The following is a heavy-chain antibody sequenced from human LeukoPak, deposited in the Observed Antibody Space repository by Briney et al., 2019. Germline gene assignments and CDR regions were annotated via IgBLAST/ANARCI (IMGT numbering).Heavy chain of an antibody. D-gene: IGHD2-15*01. V-gene: IGHV3-23*01. CDR3: ARGPVFLCSEGSCSPKPIFDY. J-gene: IGHJ4*02. Sequence: PGVSLTLSCAASGFPFSSYPMSWVRQAPGKGLEWVSGISGSGGSTYYADSEKGRFTIPRHNSKNTLYLQMKSLRAEDTAVYYCARGPVFLCSEGSCSPKPIFDYWGQGTLVTVSS. CDR2: ISGSGGST. CDR1: GFPFSSYP.